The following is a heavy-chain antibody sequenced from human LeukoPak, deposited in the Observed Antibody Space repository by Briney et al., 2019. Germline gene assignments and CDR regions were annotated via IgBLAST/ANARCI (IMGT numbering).Heavy chain of an antibody. CDR2: IIPIFGTA. J-gene: IGHJ5*02. CDR3: ARDPGYSYGHWNNWFDP. D-gene: IGHD5-18*01. CDR1: GGTFSSYA. V-gene: IGHV1-69*13. Sequence: GASVKVSCKASGGTFSSYAISWVRQAPGQGPEWMGGIIPIFGTANYAQKFQGRVTITADESTSTAYMELSSLRSEDTAVYYCARDPGYSYGHWNNWFDPWGQGTLVTVSS.